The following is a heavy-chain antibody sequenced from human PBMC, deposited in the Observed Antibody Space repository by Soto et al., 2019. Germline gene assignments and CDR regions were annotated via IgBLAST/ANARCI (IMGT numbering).Heavy chain of an antibody. V-gene: IGHV3-7*01. D-gene: IGHD1-1*01. CDR2: ISHDGRDK. CDR3: ARDRRTTGPFDL. J-gene: IGHJ4*02. CDR1: GFAFNTYW. Sequence: PGGSLRLSCAASGFAFNTYWMSWVRQVPGKGLEWVAIISHDGRDKHYLDSVKGRFTIARDNAENSLFLQMNSLRVDDTSVYYCARDRRTTGPFDLWGQGTLVTVSS.